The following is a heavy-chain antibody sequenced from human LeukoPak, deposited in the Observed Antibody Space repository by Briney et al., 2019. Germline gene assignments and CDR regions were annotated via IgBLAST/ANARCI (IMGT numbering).Heavy chain of an antibody. CDR1: GFTFSSYD. D-gene: IGHD4-23*01. V-gene: IGHV3-30*18. CDR2: ISYDGSNK. Sequence: GGSLRLSCAASGFTFSSYDMHWVRQAPGKGLEWVAIISYDGSNKYYADSVKGRFTISRDNSKNTLYLQMNSLRAEDTAVYYCAKDLGDYGGNSDLNYWGQGTLVTVSS. J-gene: IGHJ4*02. CDR3: AKDLGDYGGNSDLNY.